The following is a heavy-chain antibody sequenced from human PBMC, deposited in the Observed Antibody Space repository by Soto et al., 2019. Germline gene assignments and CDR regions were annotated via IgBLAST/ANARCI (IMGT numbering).Heavy chain of an antibody. CDR2: IFSSGST. CDR3: AREGSYSAYNFAHGIQLWSFDF. V-gene: IGHV4-4*07. D-gene: IGHD5-12*01. Sequence: PSETLSLSCTVSGGSINTFYWSGVRQRTGQRLEWIGRIFSSGSTSFNPSLESRVAMSVDTSKNHFSLNLSSVTAADMAVYYCAREGSYSAYNFAHGIQLWSFDFWGQGALVTVSS. J-gene: IGHJ4*02. CDR1: GGSINTFY.